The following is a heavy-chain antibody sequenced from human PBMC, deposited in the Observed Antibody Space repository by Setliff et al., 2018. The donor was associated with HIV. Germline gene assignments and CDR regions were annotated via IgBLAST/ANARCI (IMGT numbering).Heavy chain of an antibody. J-gene: IGHJ4*02. Sequence: GESLRLSCAASGFTFSSYSMNWVRQAPGKGLEWVSYISSSSSTIYYADSVKGRFTISRDNAKNSLYLQMNSLRAEDTAVYYCAREGNCGGDCYSLVDYWGQ. CDR1: GFTFSSYS. V-gene: IGHV3-48*04. D-gene: IGHD2-21*02. CDR2: ISSSSSTI. CDR3: AREGNCGGDCYSLVDY.